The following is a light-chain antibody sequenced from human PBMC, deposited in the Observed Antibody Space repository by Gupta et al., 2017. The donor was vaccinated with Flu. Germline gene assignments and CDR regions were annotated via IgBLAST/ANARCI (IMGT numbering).Light chain of an antibody. Sequence: QSILTQPPSLSGAPGQGTTIACTGSPSDTGAGYDVHWYQHLPGSAPKLVIFDSSSRPSGVPDRFSGSKSDTSASLAITGLQPEDEAEYYCQSYDTILSGPIFGGGTKLTVL. CDR1: PSDTGAGYD. CDR3: QSYDTILSGPI. V-gene: IGLV1-40*01. J-gene: IGLJ2*01. CDR2: DSS.